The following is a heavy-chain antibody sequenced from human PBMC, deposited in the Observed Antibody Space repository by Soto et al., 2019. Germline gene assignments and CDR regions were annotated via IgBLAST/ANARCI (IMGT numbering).Heavy chain of an antibody. CDR2: ISGSGGST. Sequence: EVQLLESGGGLVQPGGSLRLSCAASGFTFSSYAMSWVRQAPGKGLEWVSAISGSGGSTYYADSVKGRFTISRDNSKNTRYLQMNSLRAEDTAVYYCAKVRYGDYAQFAYWGQGTLVTVSS. CDR3: AKVRYGDYAQFAY. J-gene: IGHJ4*02. V-gene: IGHV3-23*01. CDR1: GFTFSSYA. D-gene: IGHD4-17*01.